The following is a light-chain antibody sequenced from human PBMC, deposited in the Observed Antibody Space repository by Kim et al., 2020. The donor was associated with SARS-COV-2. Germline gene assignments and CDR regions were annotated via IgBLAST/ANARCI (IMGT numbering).Light chain of an antibody. V-gene: IGKV1-NL1*01. CDR1: QGIRNS. Sequence: ASVGERVTITCRASQGIRNSLAWYQQKPGKAPKLLLYAASRLESGVPSRFSGSGSGTDYTLTISSLQPEDFATYYCQQYYSTPRTFGQGTKVDIK. J-gene: IGKJ1*01. CDR2: AAS. CDR3: QQYYSTPRT.